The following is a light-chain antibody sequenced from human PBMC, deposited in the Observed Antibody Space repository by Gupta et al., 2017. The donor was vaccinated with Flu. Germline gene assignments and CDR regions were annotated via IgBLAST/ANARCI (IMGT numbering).Light chain of an antibody. V-gene: IGLV2-14*01. Sequence: STTSCSGTSSDVGGTKYVFWYQQHPGKAPKLMIFEVNNRPSGVADRFSGSKSGNTATLTISGRQAEEEADYYCCSDTNTNTLVVFGGGTKLTVL. CDR1: SSDVGGTKY. CDR3: CSDTNTNTLVV. CDR2: EVN. J-gene: IGLJ2*01.